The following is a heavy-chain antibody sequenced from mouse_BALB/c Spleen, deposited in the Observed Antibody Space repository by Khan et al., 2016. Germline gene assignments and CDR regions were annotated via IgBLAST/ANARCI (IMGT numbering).Heavy chain of an antibody. D-gene: IGHD1-2*01. J-gene: IGHJ2*01. CDR2: INPDSSTI. CDR3: ARLHYSGYMNY. Sequence: EVQLVESGGGLVQPGGSLKLSCAASGFDFSRYWMSWVRQAPGKGLEWIGEINPDSSTINYTPSQKDKFIISRDHAKNTMYLQMSKVRSADTALYCCARLHYSGYMNYWGQDTTLTVSS. V-gene: IGHV4-1*02. CDR1: GFDFSRYW.